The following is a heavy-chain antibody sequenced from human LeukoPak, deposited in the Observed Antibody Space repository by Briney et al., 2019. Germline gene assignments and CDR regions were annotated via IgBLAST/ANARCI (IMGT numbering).Heavy chain of an antibody. Sequence: ASVKVSCKASGYTFTGYYMNWVRQAPGQGLEWMGWINPNSGDTNYAQKFQGRVTMTRDTSISTAYMELHRLRSDDTAVYYCARQSNYYYMDVWGKGTTVTVSS. CDR1: GYTFTGYY. CDR3: ARQSNYYYMDV. J-gene: IGHJ6*03. V-gene: IGHV1-2*02. CDR2: INPNSGDT. D-gene: IGHD5/OR15-5a*01.